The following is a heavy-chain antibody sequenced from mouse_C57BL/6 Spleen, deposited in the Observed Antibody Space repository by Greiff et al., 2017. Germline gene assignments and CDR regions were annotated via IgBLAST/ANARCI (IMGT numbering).Heavy chain of an antibody. J-gene: IGHJ2*01. CDR3: AREVLGSSYSDY. V-gene: IGHV14-2*01. D-gene: IGHD1-1*01. Sequence: VHVKQSGAELVKPGASVKLSCTASGFNIKDYYMHWVKQRTEQGLEWIGRIDPEDGETKYAPKFQGKATITADTSSNTAYLQLSSLTSEDTAVYYCAREVLGSSYSDYWGQGTTLTVSS. CDR2: IDPEDGET. CDR1: GFNIKDYY.